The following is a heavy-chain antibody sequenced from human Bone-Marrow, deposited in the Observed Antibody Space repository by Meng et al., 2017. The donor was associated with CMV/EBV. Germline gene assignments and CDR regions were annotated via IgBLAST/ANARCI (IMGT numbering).Heavy chain of an antibody. D-gene: IGHD6-13*01. J-gene: IGHJ4*02. CDR1: EFTVSTNY. Sequence: GESLKISCAASEFTVSTNYMSWVRQAPGKGLEWVSVIYTGGSTFYADSVKGRFTISRDNSKNTLYLQMNSLRAEDTAVYYCARAPSISTWFYWGQGTLVPVSS. CDR3: ARAPSISTWFY. CDR2: IYTGGST. V-gene: IGHV3-53*01.